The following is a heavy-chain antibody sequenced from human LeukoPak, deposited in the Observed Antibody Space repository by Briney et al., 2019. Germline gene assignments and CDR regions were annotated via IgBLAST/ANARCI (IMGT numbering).Heavy chain of an antibody. V-gene: IGHV3-23*01. CDR2: VSGSGSHT. CDR1: GFTFTTYA. D-gene: IGHD4-17*01. Sequence: GGSLRLSCAASGFTFTTYAMSWVRQAPGKGLEWVSSVSGSGSHTYYADSVKGRFTITRDNSKNTLDLQMHSLRAEDTALYYCAKEVLGGNYGDYAVDYWGQGTLVTVSS. J-gene: IGHJ4*02. CDR3: AKEVLGGNYGDYAVDY.